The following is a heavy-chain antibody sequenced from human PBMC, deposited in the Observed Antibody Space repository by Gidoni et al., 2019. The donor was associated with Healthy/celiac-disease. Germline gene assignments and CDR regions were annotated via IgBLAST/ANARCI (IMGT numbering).Heavy chain of an antibody. CDR1: GFTFSDYY. V-gene: IGHV3-11*01. CDR3: ARHFKRWLQFDAFDI. Sequence: KPGGSLRLSCAASGFTFSDYYMSWIRQAPGKGLEWVSYISSSGSTIYYADSVKGRFTISRDNAKNSLYLQMNSLRAEDTAVYYCARHFKRWLQFDAFDIWGQGTMVTVSS. D-gene: IGHD4-4*01. CDR2: ISSSGSTI. J-gene: IGHJ3*02.